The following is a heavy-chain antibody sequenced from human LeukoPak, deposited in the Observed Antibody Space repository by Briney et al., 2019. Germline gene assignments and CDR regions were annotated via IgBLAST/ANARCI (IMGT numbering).Heavy chain of an antibody. V-gene: IGHV3-23*01. Sequence: GGSLRLSCAASGFTFGSYAMYWVRQAPGKGLEWVSGIFGSGGSAHYADSVKGRFTIARDNSKNTVYLQMDSLRAEDSAIYYCAKTTTGYSSGRYPAWPIDYWGQGTLVTVSS. D-gene: IGHD2-15*01. J-gene: IGHJ4*02. CDR2: IFGSGGSA. CDR3: AKTTTGYSSGRYPAWPIDY. CDR1: GFTFGSYA.